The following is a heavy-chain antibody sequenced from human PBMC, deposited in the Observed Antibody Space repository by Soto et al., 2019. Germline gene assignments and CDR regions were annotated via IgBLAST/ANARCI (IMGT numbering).Heavy chain of an antibody. J-gene: IGHJ6*03. CDR2: MNPNSGNT. CDR3: ASALAAAGRNYYYYDYMNV. Sequence: QVQLVQSGAEVKKPGASVKVSCKASGYTFTSYDINWVRQATGQGLEWMGWMNPNSGNTGYAQKFQGRATMTRNTTISTAYMELSSLRSEDTAVYYCASALAAAGRNYYYYDYMNVWGKGTTVTVSS. V-gene: IGHV1-8*01. CDR1: GYTFTSYD. D-gene: IGHD6-13*01.